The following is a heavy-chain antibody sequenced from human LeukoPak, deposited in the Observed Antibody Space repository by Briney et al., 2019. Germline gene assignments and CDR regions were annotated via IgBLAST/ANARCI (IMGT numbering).Heavy chain of an antibody. Sequence: TGGSLRLSCTASGLTFSTSGFNWVRQAPGKRLEWVASIGPTGSDRYHADSIKGRFTISRDNANNFLYLQMNSLRAEDTAVYYCATETNGRHYDYWGQGTLLTVSS. V-gene: IGHV3-21*06. CDR3: ATETNGRHYDY. CDR1: GLTFSTSG. CDR2: IGPTGSDR. J-gene: IGHJ4*02. D-gene: IGHD1-14*01.